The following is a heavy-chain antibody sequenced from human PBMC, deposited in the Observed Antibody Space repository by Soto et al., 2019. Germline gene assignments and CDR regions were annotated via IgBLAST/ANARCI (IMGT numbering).Heavy chain of an antibody. CDR1: GYSISSGYY. Sequence: SETMSLTCAVSGYSISSGYYWGWIRQPPGKGLEWIGSIYHSGSTYYNPSLKSRVTISVDTSKNQFSLKLSSVTAADTAVYYCATAHYDSSGYYYGGGYNWLDPWGQGTLVTVSS. V-gene: IGHV4-38-2*01. CDR3: ATAHYDSSGYYYGGGYNWLDP. J-gene: IGHJ5*02. CDR2: IYHSGST. D-gene: IGHD3-22*01.